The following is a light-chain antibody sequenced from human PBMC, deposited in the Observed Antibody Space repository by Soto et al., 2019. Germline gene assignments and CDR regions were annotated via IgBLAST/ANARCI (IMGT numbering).Light chain of an antibody. CDR2: DAS. CDR1: QSVGIN. V-gene: IGKV3-11*01. J-gene: IGKJ4*01. Sequence: EIVLTQSPTTLSLSPGERATLSCRASQSVGINLAWFQEKPGQPPSLLIYDASNRATGIPARFSGSGSATDFTLTISRLEPEDFAVYYCLQRDNGLTFGGGTKVEI. CDR3: LQRDNGLT.